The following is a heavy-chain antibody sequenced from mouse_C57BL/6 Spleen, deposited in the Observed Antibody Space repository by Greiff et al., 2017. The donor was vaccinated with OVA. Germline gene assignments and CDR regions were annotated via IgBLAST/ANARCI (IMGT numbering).Heavy chain of an antibody. CDR1: GYTFTSYW. CDR2: IYPSDSET. Sequence: QVQLQQPGAELVRPGSSVKLSCKASGYTFTSYWMDWVKQRPGQGLEWIGNIYPSDSETHYNQKFKDKATLTVDKSSSTAYMQLSSLTSEDSAVYDCAREGYYGGWFAYWGQGTLVTVSA. CDR3: AREGYYGGWFAY. D-gene: IGHD2-1*01. V-gene: IGHV1-61*01. J-gene: IGHJ3*01.